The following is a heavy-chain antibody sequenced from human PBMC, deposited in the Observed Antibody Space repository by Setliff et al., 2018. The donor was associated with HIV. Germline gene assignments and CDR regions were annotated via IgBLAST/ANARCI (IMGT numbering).Heavy chain of an antibody. D-gene: IGHD3-10*01. J-gene: IGHJ2*01. CDR2: ITGTGERT. Sequence: PGGSLRLSCAASGFTFNTYAISWVRQAPGKGLEWVSAITGTGERTYYAASVKGRFTVSRDNSKNTVYLQMNSLRAEDMALYYCARSVQFGFDLWGRGTLVTVSS. CDR3: ARSVQFGFDL. V-gene: IGHV3-23*01. CDR1: GFTFNTYA.